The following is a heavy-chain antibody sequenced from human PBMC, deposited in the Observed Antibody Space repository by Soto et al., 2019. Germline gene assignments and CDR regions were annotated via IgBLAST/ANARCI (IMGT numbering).Heavy chain of an antibody. J-gene: IGHJ6*02. V-gene: IGHV1-2*04. Sequence: RASVKVSCKASGYTFTGYYMHWVRQAPGQGLEWMGWINPNSGGTNYAQKFQGWVTMTRDTSISTAYMELTRLRSDDTAVYYCARGGQYSNSWYLGGTYYFYYDMDVWGQGTTVTVSS. D-gene: IGHD6-13*01. CDR2: INPNSGGT. CDR1: GYTFTGYY. CDR3: ARGGQYSNSWYLGGTYYFYYDMDV.